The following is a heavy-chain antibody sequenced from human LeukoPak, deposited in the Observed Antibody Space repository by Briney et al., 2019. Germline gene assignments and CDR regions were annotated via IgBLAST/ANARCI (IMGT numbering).Heavy chain of an antibody. CDR1: GGTFSSYA. V-gene: IGHV1-69*13. Sequence: GASVKVSCKASGGTFSSYAISWVRQAPGQGLEWMGGIIPIFGTANYAQKFQGRVTITADESTSTAYMELSSLRSEDTAVYYCARAQRGRRQWLAEYFDYWGQGTLVTVSS. J-gene: IGHJ4*02. CDR2: IIPIFGTA. CDR3: ARAQRGRRQWLAEYFDY. D-gene: IGHD6-19*01.